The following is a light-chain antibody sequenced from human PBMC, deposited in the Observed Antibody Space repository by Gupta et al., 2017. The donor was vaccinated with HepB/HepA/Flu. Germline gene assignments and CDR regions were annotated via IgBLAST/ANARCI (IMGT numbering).Light chain of an antibody. CDR1: QSISTW. CDR3: QHDIYSMYT. Sequence: DIQMTQSPSTLSASVGDRVTITCRASQSISTWLAWYQQKPGKAPKLLIYKASSLESGVPSRFSGSGSGTEFTLTVSSLQPDDFATYYCQHDIYSMYTFGQGTKLEIK. CDR2: KAS. V-gene: IGKV1-5*03. J-gene: IGKJ2*01.